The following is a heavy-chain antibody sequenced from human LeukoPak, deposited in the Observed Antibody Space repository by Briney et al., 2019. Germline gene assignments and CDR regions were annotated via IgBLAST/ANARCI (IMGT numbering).Heavy chain of an antibody. D-gene: IGHD3-22*01. CDR2: ISWNSGSI. V-gene: IGHV3-9*01. CDR3: AKDKRYDSGGYFDY. J-gene: IGHJ4*02. CDR1: GFSFEEHA. Sequence: PGGSLRLSCAASGFSFEEHAMHWVRQAPGKGLEWVSGISWNSGSIGYADSVKGRFTISRDNAKNSLYLQMNSLRAEDTALYYCAKDKRYDSGGYFDYWGQGTLVTVSS.